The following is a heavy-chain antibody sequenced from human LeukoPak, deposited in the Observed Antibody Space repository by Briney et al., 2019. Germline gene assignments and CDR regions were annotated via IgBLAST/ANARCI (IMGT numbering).Heavy chain of an antibody. J-gene: IGHJ6*03. CDR1: GFTFSSYN. Sequence: PGGSLRLSCAASGFTFSSYNMNWVRQAPGKGLEWVSSITSSSTYIYYADSVKGRFTISRDNARNSLYLQMNSLRVEDTAAYYCARDPYSGNYGDYYYYYMDVWGKGTTVTISS. D-gene: IGHD1-26*01. CDR3: ARDPYSGNYGDYYYYYMDV. V-gene: IGHV3-21*01. CDR2: ITSSSTYI.